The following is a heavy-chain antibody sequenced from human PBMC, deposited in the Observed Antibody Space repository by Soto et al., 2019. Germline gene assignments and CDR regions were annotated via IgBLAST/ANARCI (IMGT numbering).Heavy chain of an antibody. J-gene: IGHJ4*02. V-gene: IGHV3-30*04. D-gene: IGHD3-10*01. CDR3: AGRSVSSDY. Sequence: QVQLVASGGRVVQPGRSQRLSCAAYGFTFSNDTMHWGRPAPGKGLEWVALISYDEIDKYYADAVKGRFTISRDNSKNTLYWQMDSLRAEDTAVYYCAGRSVSSDYWGQGTLVTVSS. CDR2: ISYDEIDK. CDR1: GFTFSNDT.